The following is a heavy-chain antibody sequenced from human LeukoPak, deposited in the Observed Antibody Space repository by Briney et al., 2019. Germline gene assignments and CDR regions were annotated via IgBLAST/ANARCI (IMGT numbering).Heavy chain of an antibody. Sequence: SETLSLTCTVTGGSISSYHWSWIRQPAGKGLEWIGLIYTSGSTNYNRSFKSRVTISVDTSKNQFSVKLSSVTAADTAVYYCARGGDTAMVTFDYWGQGTLVTVSS. V-gene: IGHV4-4*07. J-gene: IGHJ4*02. D-gene: IGHD5-18*01. CDR2: IYTSGST. CDR1: GGSISSYH. CDR3: ARGGDTAMVTFDY.